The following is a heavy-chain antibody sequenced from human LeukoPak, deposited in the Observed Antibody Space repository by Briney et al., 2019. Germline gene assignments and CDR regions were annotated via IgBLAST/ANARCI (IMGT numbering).Heavy chain of an antibody. J-gene: IGHJ6*02. CDR2: MGSSGTPM. D-gene: IGHD3-22*01. Sequence: PGGSLRLSCAASGFTLSIYEMNWVRQAPGKGLEWVSYMGSSGTPMYCADSVKGRFTISRDNAKNSLFLQMNSLRADDTAVYYCARDRGLDGMDVWGQGTTVTVSS. CDR1: GFTLSIYE. V-gene: IGHV3-48*03. CDR3: ARDRGLDGMDV.